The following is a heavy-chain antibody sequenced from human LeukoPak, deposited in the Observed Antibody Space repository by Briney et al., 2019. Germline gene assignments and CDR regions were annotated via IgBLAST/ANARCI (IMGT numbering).Heavy chain of an antibody. J-gene: IGHJ4*02. CDR2: ISYDGSNK. Sequence: GRSLRLSCAASGFTFSAYGMHWVRQAPGKGLEWVAIISYDGSNKYYPDSVKGRFTISRDDSKNTLYLQMNSLRIEDTAVYYCAKELTRPNRPVAGLNYWGQGTLVTVSS. CDR1: GFTFSAYG. D-gene: IGHD6-19*01. V-gene: IGHV3-30*18. CDR3: AKELTRPNRPVAGLNY.